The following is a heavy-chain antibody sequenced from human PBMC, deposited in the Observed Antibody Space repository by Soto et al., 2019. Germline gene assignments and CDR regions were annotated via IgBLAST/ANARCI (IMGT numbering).Heavy chain of an antibody. CDR2: IYQSGRT. V-gene: IGHV4-30-4*01. D-gene: IGHD6-6*01. CDR1: GDSIGSGDYY. J-gene: IGHJ5*02. CDR3: ARSLSSSSGYFDP. Sequence: SESLSLTCAVSGDSIGSGDYYWPWIRQSPGRGLEYIGCIYQSGRTYYNPSLRSRPVISLDTSKNQVFRRLTSLTAADTAMYFCARSLSSSSGYFDPWGQGTLVT.